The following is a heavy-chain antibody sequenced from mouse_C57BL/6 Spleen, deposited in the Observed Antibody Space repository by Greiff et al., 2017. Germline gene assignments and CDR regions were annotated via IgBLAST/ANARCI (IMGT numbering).Heavy chain of an antibody. CDR1: GFTFTDYY. V-gene: IGHV7-3*01. Sequence: EVKLVESGGGLVQPGGFLSLSCAASGFTFTDYYMSWVRQPPGKALEWLGFIRNKANGYTTEYSASVKGRFTISRDNSQSILYLQMNALRAEDSATYYCARSDGDYPFYYAMDYWGQGTSVTVSS. CDR2: IRNKANGYTT. J-gene: IGHJ4*01. D-gene: IGHD2-13*01. CDR3: ARSDGDYPFYYAMDY.